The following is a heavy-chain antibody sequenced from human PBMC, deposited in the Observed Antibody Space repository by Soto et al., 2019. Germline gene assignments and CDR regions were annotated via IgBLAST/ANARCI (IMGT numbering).Heavy chain of an antibody. J-gene: IGHJ4*02. CDR2: IKSKTDGGTT. CDR3: TTPEYSSSWYPIDY. CDR1: GFTFSNAW. D-gene: IGHD6-13*01. Sequence: PGGSLRLSCAASGFTFSNAWMSWVRQAPGKGLEWVGRIKSKTDGGTTDYAAPVKGRFTISRDDSKNTLYLQMNSLKTEDTAVYYCTTPEYSSSWYPIDYWGQGTLVTVSS. V-gene: IGHV3-15*01.